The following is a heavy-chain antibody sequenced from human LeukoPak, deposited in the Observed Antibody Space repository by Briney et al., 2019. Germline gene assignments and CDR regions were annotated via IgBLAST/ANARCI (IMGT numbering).Heavy chain of an antibody. CDR1: GYTFTSYG. CDR2: TSAYNGNT. V-gene: IGHV1-18*01. Sequence: ASVKVSCKASGYTFTSYGISRVPHAPGQRLECMLCTSAYNGNTNYAQKLQGRVTMTTDTSTSTAYMELRSLISDDTAVYYCARTGVVVAGLYYMDVWGKGTTVTVSS. CDR3: ARTGVVVAGLYYMDV. D-gene: IGHD2-15*01. J-gene: IGHJ6*03.